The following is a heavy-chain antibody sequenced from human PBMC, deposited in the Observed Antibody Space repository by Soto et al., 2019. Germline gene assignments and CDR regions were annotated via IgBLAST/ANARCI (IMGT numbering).Heavy chain of an antibody. V-gene: IGHV4-4*02. CDR3: ATNYYYGMDV. CDR2: IYQSGST. CDR1: SGSISSGHW. Sequence: TSETLSLTCAVSSGSISSGHWWNWVRQPPGKGLEWIGEIYQSGSTHYNPSLKSRVTVSVDKSMNQFSLKLTSVTAADTAVYYCATNYYYGMDVWGQGTTVTVSS. J-gene: IGHJ6*02.